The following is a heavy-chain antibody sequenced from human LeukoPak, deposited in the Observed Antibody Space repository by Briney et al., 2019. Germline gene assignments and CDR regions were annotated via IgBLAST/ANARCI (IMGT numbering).Heavy chain of an antibody. CDR2: IYSGGST. D-gene: IGHD1-26*01. CDR1: GFTVSGNY. CDR3: ARALPGSGSYYAYDI. Sequence: GGSLRLSCAAPGFTVSGNYMSWVRQAPGKGLEWVSVIYSGGSTYYADSVKGRFTISRDNSKNTLYLQMNSLRAEDTAVYYCARALPGSGSYYAYDIWGQGTMVTVSS. J-gene: IGHJ3*02. V-gene: IGHV3-53*01.